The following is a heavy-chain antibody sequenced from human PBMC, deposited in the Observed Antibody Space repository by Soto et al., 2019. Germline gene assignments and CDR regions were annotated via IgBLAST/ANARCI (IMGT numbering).Heavy chain of an antibody. V-gene: IGHV4-59*01. J-gene: IGHJ4*02. CDR1: GGSISSYY. Sequence: PSETLSLTCTVSGGSISSYYWSWIRQPPGKGLEWIGYIYYSGSTNYNPSLKSRVTISVDTSKNQFSLKLSSVTAADTAVYYCAIGYCSGGSCSFDYWGQGTLVTVSS. CDR2: IYYSGST. CDR3: AIGYCSGGSCSFDY. D-gene: IGHD2-15*01.